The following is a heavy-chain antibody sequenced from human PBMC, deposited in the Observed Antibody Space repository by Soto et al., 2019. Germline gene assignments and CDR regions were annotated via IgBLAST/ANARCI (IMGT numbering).Heavy chain of an antibody. CDR1: GGSISSSSYY. Sequence: QLQLQESGPGLVKPSETLSLTCTVSGGSISSSSYYWGWIRQPPGKGLEWIGSIYYSGSTYYNPSIKSRVAVYVDKSQRQGSLKLSSVTAADTAVYYCARHPGVSSRWYDFGYWGQGTLGNVFS. V-gene: IGHV4-39*01. CDR3: ARHPGVSSRWYDFGY. CDR2: IYYSGST. D-gene: IGHD6-13*01. J-gene: IGHJ4*02.